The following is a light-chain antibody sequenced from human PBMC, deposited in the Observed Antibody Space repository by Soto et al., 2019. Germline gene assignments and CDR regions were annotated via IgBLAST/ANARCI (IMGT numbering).Light chain of an antibody. V-gene: IGKV3-20*01. CDR1: QSVSSSY. J-gene: IGKJ3*01. CDR3: QQYGSSPFT. Sequence: EIVLTQSPGPLSLSPGERATLSCRASQSVSSSYLAWYQQKSGQTPRLLFYGASSRATVIPERFSGSGSGTDFTLIISRLEPEDFAVYYCQQYGSSPFTFGRATKVDIK. CDR2: GAS.